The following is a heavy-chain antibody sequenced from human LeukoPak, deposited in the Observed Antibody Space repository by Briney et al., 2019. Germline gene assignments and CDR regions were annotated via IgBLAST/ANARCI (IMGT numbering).Heavy chain of an antibody. V-gene: IGHV3-73*01. CDR1: GFTFSGSA. J-gene: IGHJ6*02. CDR3: TSQLTYYYDSSGYSVDYYYGMDV. Sequence: GGSLRLSCAASGFTFSGSAMHWVRQASGEGLEWVGRIRSKANSYATAYAASVKGRFTISRDDSKNTAYLQMNSLKTEDTAVYYCTSQLTYYYDSSGYSVDYYYGMDVWGQGTTVTVSS. D-gene: IGHD3-22*01. CDR2: IRSKANSYAT.